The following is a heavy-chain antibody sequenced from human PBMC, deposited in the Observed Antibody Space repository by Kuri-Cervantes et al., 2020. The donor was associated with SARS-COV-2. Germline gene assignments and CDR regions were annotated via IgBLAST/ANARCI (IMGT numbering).Heavy chain of an antibody. CDR3: ARRVVTAKGTAFDI. CDR1: GGSFSGYY. CDR2: INHSGST. V-gene: IGHV4-34*01. D-gene: IGHD2-21*02. Sequence: SETLSLTCAVYGGSFSGYYWSWIRQPPGKGLEWIGEINHSGSTNYNPSLKSRVTISVDRSKNQFSLKLSSVTAADTAVYYCARRVVTAKGTAFDIWGQGTMVTVSS. J-gene: IGHJ3*02.